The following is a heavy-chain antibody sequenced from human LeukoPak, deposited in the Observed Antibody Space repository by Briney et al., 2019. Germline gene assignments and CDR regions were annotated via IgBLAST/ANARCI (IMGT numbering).Heavy chain of an antibody. V-gene: IGHV4-34*01. D-gene: IGHD6-6*01. CDR3: ARFIAARFYFDY. CDR1: GGSFSGYY. CDR2: INHSGST. J-gene: IGHJ4*02. Sequence: SETQSLTCAVYGGSFSGYYWSWIRQPPGKGLEWIGEINHSGSTNYNPSLKSRVTISVDTSKNQFSLKLSSVTAADTAVYYCARFIAARFYFDYWGQGTLVTVSS.